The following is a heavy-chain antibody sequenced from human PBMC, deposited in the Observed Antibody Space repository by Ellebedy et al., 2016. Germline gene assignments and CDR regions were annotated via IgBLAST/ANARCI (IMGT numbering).Heavy chain of an antibody. V-gene: IGHV3-21*01. D-gene: IGHD3-3*01. Sequence: GESLKISXAASGFTFSITGMTWVRQAPGKGLEWVATIVFSGTATYYADSVKGRFIISRDNTKNSLFLQMNSLGVEDTAVYYCARDGREWSRDYWGQGTLVTVSS. CDR1: GFTFSITG. J-gene: IGHJ4*02. CDR2: IVFSGTAT. CDR3: ARDGREWSRDY.